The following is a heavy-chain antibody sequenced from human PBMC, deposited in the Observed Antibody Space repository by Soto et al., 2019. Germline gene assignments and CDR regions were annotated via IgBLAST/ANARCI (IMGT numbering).Heavy chain of an antibody. J-gene: IGHJ4*02. CDR2: ISSDSGTI. CDR3: ARGRIWSFDF. Sequence: GGSLRLSCVVSGFSFRIYSMNWVRQAPGKGLEWISYISSDSGTIYYADSLKGRFTISRDNGKNSLYLQMNSLTDEDTAVYYCARGRIWSFDFWGQGTLVTVYS. CDR1: GFSFRIYS. D-gene: IGHD3-10*01. V-gene: IGHV3-48*02.